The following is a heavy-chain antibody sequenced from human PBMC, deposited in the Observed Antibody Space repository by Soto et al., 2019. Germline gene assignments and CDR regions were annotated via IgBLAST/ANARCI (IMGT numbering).Heavy chain of an antibody. Sequence: GGSLRLSCAASGFTFSSYWMHWVRQAPGKGLEWVSGINSDGSSTSYADSVKGRFTISRDNAKNTLYLQMNSLRAEDTAVYYCAKVVAAAATSGDAFDIWGQGTMVTVSS. CDR2: INSDGSST. CDR1: GFTFSSYW. J-gene: IGHJ3*02. CDR3: AKVVAAAATSGDAFDI. V-gene: IGHV3-74*01. D-gene: IGHD6-13*01.